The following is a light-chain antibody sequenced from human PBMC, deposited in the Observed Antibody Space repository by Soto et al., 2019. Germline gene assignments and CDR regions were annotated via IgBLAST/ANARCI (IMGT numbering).Light chain of an antibody. CDR2: GAS. CDR1: QSVSSSY. CDR3: QQRSNWPIT. Sequence: EIVLTQSPGTLSLSPGERATLSCRASQSVSSSYLAWYQQKPGQAPRLLIYGASSRATGIPDRFSGGGSGTDFTLTISSLEPEDFAVYYCQQRSNWPITFGQGTRLAIK. V-gene: IGKV3D-20*02. J-gene: IGKJ5*01.